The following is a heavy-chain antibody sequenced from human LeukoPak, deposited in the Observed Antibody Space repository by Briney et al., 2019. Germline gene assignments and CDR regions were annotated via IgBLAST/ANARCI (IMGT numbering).Heavy chain of an antibody. D-gene: IGHD6-19*01. J-gene: IGHJ6*02. CDR3: AKSVAGAGFHYYGMDV. Sequence: QPGGSLRLSCAASGFTFSNYAMSWVRQAPGKGLEWVSTVTGNGGSTYYADSVKGRFSISRDNSKNTLLLQMNSLRGEDTAVYYCAKSVAGAGFHYYGMDVWGQGTTVTVSS. CDR2: VTGNGGST. V-gene: IGHV3-23*01. CDR1: GFTFSNYA.